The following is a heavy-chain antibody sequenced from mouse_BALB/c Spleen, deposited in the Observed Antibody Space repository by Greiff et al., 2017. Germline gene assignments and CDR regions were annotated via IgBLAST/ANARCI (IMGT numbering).Heavy chain of an antibody. Sequence: EVKLQESGGGLVQPGGSRKLSCAASGFTFSSFGMHWVRQAPEKGLEWVAYISSGSSTIYYADTVKGRFTISRDNPKNTLFLQMTSLRSEDTAMYYCARDSVYYFDYWGQGTTLTVSS. V-gene: IGHV5-17*02. CDR1: GFTFSSFG. CDR2: ISSGSSTI. CDR3: ARDSVYYFDY. J-gene: IGHJ2*01.